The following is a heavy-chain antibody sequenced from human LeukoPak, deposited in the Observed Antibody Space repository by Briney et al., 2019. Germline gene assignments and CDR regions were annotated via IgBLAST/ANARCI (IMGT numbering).Heavy chain of an antibody. CDR1: GYTFTDYY. J-gene: IGHJ4*02. Sequence: ASVKVSCKASGYTFTDYYIYWIRQSPGQGLEWMGWFNPTSGGTDYAQKFHGRVTMTTDTSITTAYMEFRSLKSDDTAMYYCARRGYSDYWGEGTLVTVSS. CDR3: ARRGYSDY. V-gene: IGHV1-2*02. CDR2: FNPTSGGT.